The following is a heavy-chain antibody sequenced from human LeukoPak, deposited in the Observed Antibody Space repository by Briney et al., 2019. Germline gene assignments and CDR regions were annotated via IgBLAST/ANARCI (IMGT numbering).Heavy chain of an antibody. V-gene: IGHV3-21*01. CDR2: ITSGSSYI. D-gene: IGHD1-26*01. Sequence: GGSLRLSCAASGFTFSSYNMNWVRQAPGQGLEWVSPITSGSSYIYYADSVKGRFTISRDNAKSSLYLQMNSLRAVDTAVYYCARDPYSRSYGAYYYYYMDVWGKGTTVTISS. CDR1: GFTFSSYN. J-gene: IGHJ6*03. CDR3: ARDPYSRSYGAYYYYYMDV.